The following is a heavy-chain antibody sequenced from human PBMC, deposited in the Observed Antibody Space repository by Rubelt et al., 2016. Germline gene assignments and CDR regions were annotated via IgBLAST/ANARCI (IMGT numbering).Heavy chain of an antibody. CDR3: ARGPWDTAEITHLDY. CDR1: GFTFRSYA. Sequence: GGSLRLSCAASGFTFRSYAMNWVREAPGKGLEWVSAIGGSDERTYYADSVKGRFTISRDNSKNTLHLQMNSLRAEDTAEYYCARGPWDTAEITHLDYWGQGTLVTVSS. V-gene: IGHV3-23*01. J-gene: IGHJ4*02. D-gene: IGHD5-18*01. CDR2: IGGSDERT.